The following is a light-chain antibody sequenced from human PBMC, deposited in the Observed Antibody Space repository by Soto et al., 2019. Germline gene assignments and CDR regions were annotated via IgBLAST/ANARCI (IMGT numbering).Light chain of an antibody. Sequence: DIQMTQSPSFVSASVGDRVTITCRASQGVGSWLAWYQQKSGKAPKLLIYAASSLQSGVPSRFRGSGSGTDFTLTIDSLQPEDFATYSCQQYYNLPITFGQGTRLEIK. CDR3: QQYYNLPIT. CDR2: AAS. CDR1: QGVGSW. V-gene: IGKV1-12*01. J-gene: IGKJ5*01.